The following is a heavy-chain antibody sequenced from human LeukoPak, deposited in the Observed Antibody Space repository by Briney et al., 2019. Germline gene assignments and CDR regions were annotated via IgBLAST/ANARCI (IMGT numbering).Heavy chain of an antibody. J-gene: IGHJ4*02. V-gene: IGHV4-38-2*02. CDR2: IYHSGST. D-gene: IGHD6-19*01. CDR1: GYSISSGYY. CDR3: ARAGTGWHPIDY. Sequence: SETLSLTCTVSGYSISSGYYWGWIRQPPGKGLEWIGSIYHSGSTYYNPSLKSRVTLSVDTSKNQFSLKLSSVTAADTAVYYCARAGTGWHPIDYWGQGTLVTVSS.